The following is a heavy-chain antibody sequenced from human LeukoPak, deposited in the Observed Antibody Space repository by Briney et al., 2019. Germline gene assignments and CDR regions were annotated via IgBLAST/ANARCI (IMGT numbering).Heavy chain of an antibody. CDR3: ARSRKKLVVPFSYYFDY. J-gene: IGHJ4*02. D-gene: IGHD2-2*01. V-gene: IGHV4-59*01. CDR1: GGSISSYY. CDR2: IYYSGST. Sequence: SETLSLTCTVSGGSISSYYWSWIRQPPGKGLEWIGYIYYSGSTNYNPSLKSRVTISVDTSKNQFSLKLSSVTAADTAVYYCARSRKKLVVPFSYYFDYWGQGTLVTVSS.